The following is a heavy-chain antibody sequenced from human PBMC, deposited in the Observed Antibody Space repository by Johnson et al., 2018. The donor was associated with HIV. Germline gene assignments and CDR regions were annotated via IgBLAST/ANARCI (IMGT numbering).Heavy chain of an antibody. J-gene: IGHJ3*01. Sequence: VQLVESGGVVVQPWGSLRLSCAASGFTFDDNTMHWVRQAPGKGLEWVSLISWDGGSTYYADSVKGRFTISRDSSKNTVYLQMNNLRAEDTAVYNCARGVRGVIIDWGQGTMVAVSS. D-gene: IGHD3-10*01. CDR3: ARGVRGVIID. CDR1: GFTFDDNT. V-gene: IGHV3-43*01. CDR2: ISWDGGST.